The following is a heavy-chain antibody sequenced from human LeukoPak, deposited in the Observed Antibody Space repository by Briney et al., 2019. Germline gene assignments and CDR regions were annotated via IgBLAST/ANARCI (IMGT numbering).Heavy chain of an antibody. V-gene: IGHV4-30-4*01. CDR1: GGYINSGDYY. Sequence: SQTLSLTCSVSGGYINSGDYYWSWIRQPPGKGLEWIGYINYSGTTYYNSSLESRIAMSVDTSKSQFSLRLTSVTAADTAVYYCARARSCTGGRCFRSFDYWGQGTLVTVSS. D-gene: IGHD2-15*01. J-gene: IGHJ4*02. CDR3: ARARSCTGGRCFRSFDY. CDR2: INYSGTT.